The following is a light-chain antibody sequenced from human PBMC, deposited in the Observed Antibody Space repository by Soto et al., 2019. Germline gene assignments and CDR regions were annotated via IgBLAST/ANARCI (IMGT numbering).Light chain of an antibody. CDR1: QSVSSN. CDR3: QQYNNWPPDRT. CDR2: GAS. J-gene: IGKJ1*01. Sequence: EIVMTQSPATLSVSPGERATLSCRASQSVSSNLAWYQQKPGQAPGLLIYGASTRATGIPARFSGSGSGTDSSLTISSLQSEAFASYFCQQYNNWPPDRTFGQGTKVEIK. V-gene: IGKV3-15*01.